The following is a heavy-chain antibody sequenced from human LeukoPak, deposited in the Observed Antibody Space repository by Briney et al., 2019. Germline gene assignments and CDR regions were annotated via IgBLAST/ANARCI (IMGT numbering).Heavy chain of an antibody. V-gene: IGHV3-23*01. J-gene: IGHJ4*02. CDR2: ISGSGCST. CDR3: AKPRTYYYDSSGFPPNY. Sequence: GGSLRLSCEASGLTFSSYAMSWVRQAPGKGLEWASAISGSGCSTYYADSVKGRFTISRDNSKNTLYLQMNSLRAEDTAVYYCAKPRTYYYDSSGFPPNYWGRGTLVTVSS. D-gene: IGHD3-22*01. CDR1: GLTFSSYA.